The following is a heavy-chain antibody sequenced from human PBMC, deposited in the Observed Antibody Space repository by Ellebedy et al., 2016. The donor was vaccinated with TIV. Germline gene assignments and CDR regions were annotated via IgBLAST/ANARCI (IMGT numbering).Heavy chain of an antibody. D-gene: IGHD6-19*01. CDR2: LYYSGNT. CDR1: GGSISSYF. CDR3: VRGRGIAVAGTYEDTWFDP. V-gene: IGHV4-59*01. Sequence: MPSETLSLTCTVSGGSISSYFWTWIRQPPGKGLEWIGDLYYSGNTYYNPSLKSRASMSVDTSNNHFSLRLNSVTAADTAVYYCVRGRGIAVAGTYEDTWFDPWGQGTLVTVSS. J-gene: IGHJ5*02.